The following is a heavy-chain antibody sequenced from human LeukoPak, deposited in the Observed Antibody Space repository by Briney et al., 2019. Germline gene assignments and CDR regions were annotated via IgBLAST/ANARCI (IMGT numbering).Heavy chain of an antibody. Sequence: PSGTLSLTCTVSGGSISSGDSYWNWVRQPPGKGLEWIGYIYHSGSSYYTPSLTSRVTMSVDTSKNQFSLKLSSVTVTDTAVYYCARGVYDDLYYFDFWGQGTLVTVSS. CDR2: IYHSGSS. J-gene: IGHJ4*02. CDR3: ARGVYDDLYYFDF. CDR1: GGSISSGDSY. V-gene: IGHV4-30-4*01. D-gene: IGHD3-3*01.